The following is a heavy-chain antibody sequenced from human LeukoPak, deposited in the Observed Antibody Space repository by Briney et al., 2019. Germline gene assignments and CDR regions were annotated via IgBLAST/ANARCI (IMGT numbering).Heavy chain of an antibody. CDR3: AKDRVSPGFNWFDP. D-gene: IGHD2/OR15-2a*01. J-gene: IGHJ5*02. V-gene: IGHV3-23*01. CDR1: GVIISSYA. Sequence: GSLRLSCAASGVIISSYAMSWVRQAPGKGLEWVSAINGRGDNTYYADFVKGRFTISRDNSKSTVYLQMNSLRTEDTAVYYCAKDRVSPGFNWFDPWGQGTLVTVSS. CDR2: INGRGDNT.